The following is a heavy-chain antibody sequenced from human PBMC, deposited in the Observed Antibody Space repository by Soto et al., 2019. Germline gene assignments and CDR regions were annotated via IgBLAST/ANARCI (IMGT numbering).Heavy chain of an antibody. D-gene: IGHD6-19*01. CDR2: TYYSGST. CDR3: ARQGYSSGWYFWVFDY. V-gene: IGHV4-59*08. J-gene: IGHJ4*02. CDR1: GGSISSYY. Sequence: PSETLSLTCTVSGGSISSYYWSWIRQPPGKGLEWIGYTYYSGSTNYNPSLKSRVTISVDTSKNQFSLKLSSVTAADTAVYYCARQGYSSGWYFWVFDYWGQGTLVTVSS.